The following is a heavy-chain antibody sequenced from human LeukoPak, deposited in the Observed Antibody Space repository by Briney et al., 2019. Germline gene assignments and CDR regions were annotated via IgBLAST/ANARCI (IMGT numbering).Heavy chain of an antibody. Sequence: SETLSLTCAVSGGTSSDYFWSWIRQSPGKGLEWLGDINHGGSTNYNPSLKSRVTLSVSTANKHFSLRLRSVTAADTAVYYCARGVGASRKELDYWGQGTLVTVSS. CDR2: INHGGST. V-gene: IGHV4-34*01. CDR3: ARGVGASRKELDY. J-gene: IGHJ4*02. CDR1: GGTSSDYF. D-gene: IGHD3-10*01.